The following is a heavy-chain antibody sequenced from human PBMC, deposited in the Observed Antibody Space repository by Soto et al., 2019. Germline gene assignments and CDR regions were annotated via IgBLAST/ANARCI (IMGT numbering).Heavy chain of an antibody. V-gene: IGHV3-49*04. Sequence: GGSLRLSCATSGFTFRDHGMSWVHQAPGKGLDWVGFIRSSRYGATTEYAASVKGRFTISRDDSKRVVYVQMNNVKTEDTALYYCNRMDGILGYCTSNNCPLFDCWGKGTLVTVSS. CDR1: GFTFRDHG. CDR2: IRSSRYGATT. CDR3: NRMDGILGYCTSNNCPLFDC. J-gene: IGHJ4*02. D-gene: IGHD2-2*01.